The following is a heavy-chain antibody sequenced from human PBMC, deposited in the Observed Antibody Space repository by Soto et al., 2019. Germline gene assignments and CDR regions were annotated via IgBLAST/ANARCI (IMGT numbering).Heavy chain of an antibody. D-gene: IGHD6-19*01. V-gene: IGHV3-9*01. Sequence: GGSLRLSCAASGFTFDDYAMHWVRQAPGKGLEWVSGISWNSGIIGYADSVKGRFTISRDNAKNCLYLQMNSLRAEDTALYYCTTDLHTSSGHSMDVWGQGTTVTVSS. CDR1: GFTFDDYA. CDR2: ISWNSGII. J-gene: IGHJ6*02. CDR3: TTDLHTSSGHSMDV.